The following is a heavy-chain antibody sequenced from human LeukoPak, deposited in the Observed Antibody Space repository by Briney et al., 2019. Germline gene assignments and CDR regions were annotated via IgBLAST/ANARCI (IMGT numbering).Heavy chain of an antibody. J-gene: IGHJ6*03. V-gene: IGHV4-39*07. CDR2: IYYSGST. CDR3: ARGPDYDYYYMDV. CDR1: GGSISSSSYY. D-gene: IGHD3-16*01. Sequence: DPSETLSLTCTVSGGSISSSSYYWGWIRQPPGKGLEWIGSIYYSGSTYYNPSLKSRVTISVDTSKNQFSLKLSSVTAADTAVYYCARGPDYDYYYMDVWGKGTTVTVSS.